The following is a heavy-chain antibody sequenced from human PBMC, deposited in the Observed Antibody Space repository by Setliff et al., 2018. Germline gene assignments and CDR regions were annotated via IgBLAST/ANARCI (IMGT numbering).Heavy chain of an antibody. CDR2: INTNTGNP. D-gene: IGHD2-21*02. J-gene: IGHJ6*03. CDR3: ARGSRFGTAIYKGDYYMDV. V-gene: IGHV7-4-1*02. CDR1: GYTFSSYA. Sequence: ASVKVSCKASGYTFSSYAMGWMRQAPGQRLEWMGWINTNTGNPSYAQDFTGRLVFSLDTSVSTAYLQISSLKAEDTAVYYSARGSRFGTAIYKGDYYMDVWGNGTTVTVSS.